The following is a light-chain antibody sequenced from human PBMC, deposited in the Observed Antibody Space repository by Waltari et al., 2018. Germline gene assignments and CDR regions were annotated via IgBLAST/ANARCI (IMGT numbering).Light chain of an antibody. CDR2: GSS. CDR1: QSVSSN. Sequence: EIVMTQSPATLSVSPGDRATLPGRASQSVSSNLAWYQQKPGQAPRLLIYGSSTRATGIPARFSGTGSGTEFTLTISSLQSEDFAVYYCQQYNNWPPLFTFGPGTKVDMK. V-gene: IGKV3D-15*01. J-gene: IGKJ3*01. CDR3: QQYNNWPPLFT.